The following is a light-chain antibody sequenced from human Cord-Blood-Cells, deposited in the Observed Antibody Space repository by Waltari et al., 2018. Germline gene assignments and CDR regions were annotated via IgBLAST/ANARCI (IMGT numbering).Light chain of an antibody. J-gene: IGLJ1*01. CDR2: SDS. V-gene: IGLV3-21*04. Sequence: SYVLTQPPSVSVAPGKTARLTCGGNNIGSKSVHWYQQKPGQAPVLVIYSDSDRPSGIPERFSGSNSGNTAPLTISRVEAGDEADYYFQVWDSSSDHYVFGTGTKVTVL. CDR1: NIGSKS. CDR3: QVWDSSSDHYV.